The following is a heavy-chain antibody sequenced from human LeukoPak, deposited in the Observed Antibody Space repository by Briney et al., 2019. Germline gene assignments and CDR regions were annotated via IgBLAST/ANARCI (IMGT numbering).Heavy chain of an antibody. CDR2: IYSGGST. CDR1: GFTVSSNY. V-gene: IGHV3-53*01. Sequence: GGSLRLSCAASGFTVSSNYMSWVRQAPGKGLEWVSVIYSGGSTYYADSVKGRFTISRDNSKNTLYLQMNSLTAADTAVYYCASRLWDILTGYFDYGMDVWGQGTTVTVSS. D-gene: IGHD3-9*01. J-gene: IGHJ6*02. CDR3: ASRLWDILTGYFDYGMDV.